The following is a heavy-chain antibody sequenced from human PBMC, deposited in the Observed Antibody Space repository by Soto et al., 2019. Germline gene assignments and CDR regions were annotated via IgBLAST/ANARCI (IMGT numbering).Heavy chain of an antibody. D-gene: IGHD3-3*01. CDR2: INPSGGST. V-gene: IGHV1-46*01. J-gene: IGHJ6*02. CDR3: ARLGALEWLRVYGMDV. Sequence: GASVKVSCKASGYTFTSYYMHWVRQAPGQGLEWMGIINPSGGSTSYAQKFQGRVTMTRDTSTSTVYMELSSLRSEDTAVYYCARLGALEWLRVYGMDVWGQGTTVTVSS. CDR1: GYTFTSYY.